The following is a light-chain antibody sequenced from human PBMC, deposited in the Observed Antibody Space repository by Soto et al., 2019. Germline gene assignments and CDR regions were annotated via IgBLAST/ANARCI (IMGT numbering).Light chain of an antibody. CDR1: QSVRSN. CDR2: GAS. V-gene: IGKV3D-15*01. CDR3: QQYNIWPMWT. J-gene: IGKJ1*01. Sequence: EIVLTQSPGTLSLSPGERATLSCRASQSVRSNFLAWYQQRPGQAPRLLIYGASNRATGIPDRFSGGGSETEFTLTISSLQSADFAVYFGQQYNIWPMWTFGQGTKVDIK.